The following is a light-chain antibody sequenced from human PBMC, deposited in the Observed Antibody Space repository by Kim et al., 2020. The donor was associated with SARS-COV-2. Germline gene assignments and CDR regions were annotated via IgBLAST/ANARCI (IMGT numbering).Light chain of an antibody. CDR3: AAWDDSLNGWV. V-gene: IGLV1-44*01. Sequence: QSVLTQPPSASGTPGQRVTISCSGSRSNIGSNPVNWYQQLPGTAPKLLIYSNNQWPSGVPARFSGSKSGTSASLAISGLQSEDEAAYYCAAWDDSLNGWVFGGGTKVTVL. J-gene: IGLJ3*02. CDR1: RSNIGSNP. CDR2: SNN.